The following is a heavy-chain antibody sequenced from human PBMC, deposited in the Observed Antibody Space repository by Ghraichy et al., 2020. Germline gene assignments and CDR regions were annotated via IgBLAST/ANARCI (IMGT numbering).Heavy chain of an antibody. D-gene: IGHD4-11*01. Sequence: ASVKVSCKASGYTFTSYGISWVRQAPGQGLEWMGWISAYNGNTKYAQKVKGRVTMTTDTSTSTVYMELRSLTSDDTAVYYCARAREQLAGESNYFDPWGQGTLVTVSS. CDR1: GYTFTSYG. CDR3: ARAREQLAGESNYFDP. J-gene: IGHJ5*02. V-gene: IGHV1-18*01. CDR2: ISAYNGNT.